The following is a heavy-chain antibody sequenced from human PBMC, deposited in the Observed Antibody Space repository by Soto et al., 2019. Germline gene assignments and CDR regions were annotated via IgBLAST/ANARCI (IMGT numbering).Heavy chain of an antibody. Sequence: LRLSWAASGLTFSNYYMIWIRQAPGKGLEWVSYISGTGTNTFYADSVKGRFTISRDNAKNSLYLQMNSLRAEDTAVYYCARDSRPDLGYWGQGTLVTVSS. V-gene: IGHV3-11*04. CDR3: ARDSRPDLGY. CDR2: ISGTGTNT. J-gene: IGHJ4*02. CDR1: GLTFSNYY.